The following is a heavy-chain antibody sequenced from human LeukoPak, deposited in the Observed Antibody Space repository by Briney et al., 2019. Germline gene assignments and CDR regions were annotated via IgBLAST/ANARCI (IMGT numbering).Heavy chain of an antibody. CDR3: AKERGCSFGSCARIPDY. J-gene: IGHJ4*02. V-gene: IGHV3-30*02. D-gene: IGHD2-15*01. Sequence: TGGSQRLSCAASAFTFSSYGMHWVRQAPGKGLEWVAYIQYDRTNEQYAHSVKGRFRISRDNSNNILYLQMNSLRTEDTAVYYCAKERGCSFGSCARIPDYWGQGTLVTVSS. CDR2: IQYDRTNE. CDR1: AFTFSSYG.